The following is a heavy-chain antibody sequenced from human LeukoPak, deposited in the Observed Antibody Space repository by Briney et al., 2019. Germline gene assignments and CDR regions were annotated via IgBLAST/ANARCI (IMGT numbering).Heavy chain of an antibody. CDR2: IKQDGSEK. CDR1: GFTFSSYW. J-gene: IGHJ4*02. V-gene: IGHV3-7*01. Sequence: GALRLSCAASGFTFSSYWMSWVRQAPGRGLEWVANIKQDGSEKYYVDSVKGRFTISRDNAKNSLYLQMNSLRAEDTAVYYCARDGLSYGSTKNDYWGQGTLVTVSS. CDR3: ARDGLSYGSTKNDY. D-gene: IGHD5-18*01.